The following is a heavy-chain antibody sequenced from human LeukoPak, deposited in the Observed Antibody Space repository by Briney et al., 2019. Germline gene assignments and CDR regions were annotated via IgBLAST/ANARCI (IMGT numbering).Heavy chain of an antibody. CDR3: ARGLEMATICWFDP. V-gene: IGHV4-34*01. Sequence: SETLSLTCAVYGGSFSGYYWSWIRQPPGKGLEWIGEINHSGSTNYNPSLKSRVTISVDTSKNQFSLKLSSVTAADMAVYYCARGLEMATICWFDPWGQGTLVTVSS. D-gene: IGHD5-24*01. J-gene: IGHJ5*02. CDR2: INHSGST. CDR1: GGSFSGYY.